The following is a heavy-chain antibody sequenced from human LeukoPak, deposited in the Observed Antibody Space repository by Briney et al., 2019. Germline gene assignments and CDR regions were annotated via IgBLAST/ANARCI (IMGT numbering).Heavy chain of an antibody. V-gene: IGHV4-61*02. D-gene: IGHD6-19*01. J-gene: IGHJ4*02. CDR1: GGSFSSGYYY. CDR2: IYTTGST. CDR3: ARAYNSGWSR. Sequence: SETLSLTCTVSGGSFSSGYYYWSWFRQPAGKGLEWIGRIYTTGSTDYNPSLKSRVTISVGTSKKEFSLKLSSVTAADTAVYYCARAYNSGWSRWGQGTLVTVSS.